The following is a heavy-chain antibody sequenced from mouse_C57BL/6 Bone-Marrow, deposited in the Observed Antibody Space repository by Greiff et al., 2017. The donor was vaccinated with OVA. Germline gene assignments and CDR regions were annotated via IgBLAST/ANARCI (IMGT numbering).Heavy chain of an antibody. V-gene: IGHV5-4*01. Sequence: EVKLMESGGDLVKPGGSLKLSCAASGFTFSSYGMSWVRQTPDKRLEWVATISSGGSYTYYPDNVKGRFTISRDNAKNNLYLQMSHLKSEDTAMYYCARDRIYYGNYDWYFDVWGTGTTVTVSS. D-gene: IGHD2-1*01. CDR3: ARDRIYYGNYDWYFDV. CDR1: GFTFSSYG. CDR2: ISSGGSYT. J-gene: IGHJ1*03.